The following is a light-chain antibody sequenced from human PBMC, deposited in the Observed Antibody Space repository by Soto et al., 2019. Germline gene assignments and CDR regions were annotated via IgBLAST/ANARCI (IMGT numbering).Light chain of an antibody. Sequence: DIQMTQSPSSLSASIGDRVTISCRASQGISNDLAWYQQKPGKVPYLLIYAASTSHSGVPSRFSGSGSGTDFTLTISSLQPEDVATYYCQKYNSAPRTFGQGTKVDIK. V-gene: IGKV1-27*01. CDR3: QKYNSAPRT. CDR1: QGISND. CDR2: AAS. J-gene: IGKJ1*01.